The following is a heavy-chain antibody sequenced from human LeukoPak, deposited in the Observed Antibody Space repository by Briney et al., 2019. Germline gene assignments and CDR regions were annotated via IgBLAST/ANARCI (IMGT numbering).Heavy chain of an antibody. V-gene: IGHV3-23*01. Sequence: GGSLRLSCAASGFSFSNYGMTWVRQAPGKGLEWVSGISGSGENTYYADSVMGRFTISRDNSKNTLYLQMNSLRAEDTAVYYCAKDGESGIDYWGQGTLVTVSS. D-gene: IGHD3-10*01. CDR1: GFSFSNYG. CDR3: AKDGESGIDY. CDR2: ISGSGENT. J-gene: IGHJ4*02.